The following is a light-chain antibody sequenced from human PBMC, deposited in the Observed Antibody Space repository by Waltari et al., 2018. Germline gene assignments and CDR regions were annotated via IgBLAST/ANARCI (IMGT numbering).Light chain of an antibody. J-gene: IGLJ3*02. CDR2: GSS. Sequence: QSVLTQPPSVSGAPGQRVTIPCTGSVSHIGAGYDVPWYQPLPRAAPKLLIYGSSSRPLGVPDRFFGSTSGTSASLAITGLQAEDEADYYCQSYDTSLSVVFGGGTKLTVL. CDR1: VSHIGAGYD. CDR3: QSYDTSLSVV. V-gene: IGLV1-40*01.